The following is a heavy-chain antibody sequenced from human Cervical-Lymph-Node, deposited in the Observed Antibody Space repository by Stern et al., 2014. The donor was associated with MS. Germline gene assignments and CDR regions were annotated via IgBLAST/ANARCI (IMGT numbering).Heavy chain of an antibody. CDR1: GDTFTKYY. J-gene: IGHJ4*02. CDR2: INPSDGRT. Sequence: VQLGESGAEVRMPGASVKVSCKTSGDTFTKYYMHWVRQVPGQGLEWMGIINPSDGRTSYAQKFRGRVTMTNDTSTSTVSMELSGLRYEDTAVYYCARDHDVQLLARGFFDSWGQGTLVTVSS. V-gene: IGHV1-46*01. D-gene: IGHD6-19*01. CDR3: ARDHDVQLLARGFFDS.